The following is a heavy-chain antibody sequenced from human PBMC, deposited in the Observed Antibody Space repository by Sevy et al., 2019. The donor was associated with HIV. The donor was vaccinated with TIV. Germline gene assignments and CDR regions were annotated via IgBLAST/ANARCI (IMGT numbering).Heavy chain of an antibody. CDR3: ARSGYCSSTSCPFGRGHFDI. D-gene: IGHD2-2*03. V-gene: IGHV3-48*03. CDR1: GFTFSSYE. J-gene: IGHJ3*02. Sequence: GGSLRLSCAASGFTFSSYEMHWVRQAPGKGLEWVSYISSRGSTIYYAASVKGRFTISRDNAKNSLYLQMNSLRAEDTAVYYCARSGYCSSTSCPFGRGHFDIWGQGTKVTVSS. CDR2: ISSRGSTI.